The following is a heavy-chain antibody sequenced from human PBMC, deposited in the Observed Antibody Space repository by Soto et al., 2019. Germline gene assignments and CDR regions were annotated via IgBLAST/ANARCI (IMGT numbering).Heavy chain of an antibody. CDR2: VYHSGDT. D-gene: IGHD3-9*01. V-gene: IGHV4-4*02. J-gene: IGHJ4*02. Sequence: QVQLQESGPGLVKPSGTPSLTCAVSGGFISTSNWWAWVRQSPGKGLEWLGEVYHSGDTNYNPSLKSRVTVSVDYPKNQFSLKLTSVTAADTAVYFCARSRYFDWLPLDSWGQGTLVTVSS. CDR3: ARSRYFDWLPLDS. CDR1: GGFISTSNW.